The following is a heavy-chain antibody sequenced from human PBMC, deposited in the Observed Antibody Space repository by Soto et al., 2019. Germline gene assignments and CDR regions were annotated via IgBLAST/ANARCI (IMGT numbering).Heavy chain of an antibody. V-gene: IGHV1-3*01. Sequence: ASVKVSCKASGYTFTSYAMHWVRQAPGQRLEWMGWINAGNGNTKYSQKFQGRVTITRDTSASTAYMELSSLRSEDTAVYYCARVGRIGQQLVPNYYYYYGMDVWGQGTTVTVSS. CDR1: GYTFTSYA. CDR3: ARVGRIGQQLVPNYYYYYGMDV. CDR2: INAGNGNT. J-gene: IGHJ6*02. D-gene: IGHD6-13*01.